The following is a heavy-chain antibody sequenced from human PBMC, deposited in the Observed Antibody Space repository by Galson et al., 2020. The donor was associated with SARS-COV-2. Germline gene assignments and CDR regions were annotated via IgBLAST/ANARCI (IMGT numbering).Heavy chain of an antibody. CDR1: GGTFSSYA. Sequence: SVKVSCKASGGTFSSYAISWVRQAPGQGLEWMGGIIPIFGTANYAQKFQGRVTITADESTSTAYMELSSLRSEDTAVYYCARGGWTTVTPLYYYYGMDVWGQGTTVTVSS. J-gene: IGHJ6*02. CDR2: IIPIFGTA. D-gene: IGHD4-4*01. CDR3: ARGGWTTVTPLYYYYGMDV. V-gene: IGHV1-69*13.